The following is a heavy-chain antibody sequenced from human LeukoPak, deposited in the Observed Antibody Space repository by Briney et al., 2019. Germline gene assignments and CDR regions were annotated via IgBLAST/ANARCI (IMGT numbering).Heavy chain of an antibody. J-gene: IGHJ4*02. CDR1: GFTFSSYG. CDR3: AKVNYYGSGNY. Sequence: GGSLRLSCAASGFTFSSYGMSWVRQAPGKGLEWVSAISGSGGSTYYADSVKGRFTISRDNSKNTLYLQMNSLRAEDTAVYYCAKVNYYGSGNYWGQGTLVTVSS. V-gene: IGHV3-23*01. D-gene: IGHD3-10*01. CDR2: ISGSGGST.